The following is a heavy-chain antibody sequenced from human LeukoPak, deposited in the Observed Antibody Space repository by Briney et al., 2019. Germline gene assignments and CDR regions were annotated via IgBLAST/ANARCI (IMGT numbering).Heavy chain of an antibody. CDR2: ISSNGGST. V-gene: IGHV3-64*01. Sequence: GGSLRLSCAASGFTFSSYAMHWVRQAPGKGLEYVSAISSNGGSTYYANSAKGRFTISRDNSKNTLYLQMGSLRAEDMAVYYCARKLLLRWYFDLWGRGTLVTVSS. J-gene: IGHJ2*01. CDR1: GFTFSSYA. CDR3: ARKLLLRWYFDL. D-gene: IGHD2-21*02.